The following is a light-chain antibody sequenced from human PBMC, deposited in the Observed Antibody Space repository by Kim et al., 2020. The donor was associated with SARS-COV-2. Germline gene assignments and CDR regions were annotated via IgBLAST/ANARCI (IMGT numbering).Light chain of an antibody. Sequence: GQWVIISCSGISSNIGSNIVNWFQQLPGTAPQLLIYTNTKRPSGVPDRFSGSKSGTSASLAISGLQSEDEADYYCASWDDRLNGMVFGGGTQLTVL. J-gene: IGLJ3*02. V-gene: IGLV1-44*01. CDR1: SSNIGSNI. CDR2: TNT. CDR3: ASWDDRLNGMV.